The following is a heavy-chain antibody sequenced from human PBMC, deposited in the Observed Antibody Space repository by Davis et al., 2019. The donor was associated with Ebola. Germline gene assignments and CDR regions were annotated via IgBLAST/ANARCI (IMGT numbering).Heavy chain of an antibody. CDR2: IYPGDSDT. V-gene: IGHV5-51*01. CDR1: GYSFTSYW. Sequence: GESLEISCKGSGYSFTSYWIGWVRQMPGKGLEWMGIIYPGDSDTRYSPSFQGQVTISADKSISTAYLQWSSLKASDTAMYYCARHAGADIVVVPAANGMDVWGQGTTVTVSS. D-gene: IGHD2-2*01. J-gene: IGHJ6*02. CDR3: ARHAGADIVVVPAANGMDV.